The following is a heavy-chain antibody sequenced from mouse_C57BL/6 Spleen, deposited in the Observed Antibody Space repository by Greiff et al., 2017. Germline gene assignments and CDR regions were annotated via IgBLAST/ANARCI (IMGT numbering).Heavy chain of an antibody. V-gene: IGHV2-5*01. CDR3: ATSYYDYDGYYAMDY. J-gene: IGHJ4*01. CDR2: IWRGGST. Sequence: QVQLQQSGPGLVQPSPSLSITCTVSGFSLTSYGVHWVRQSPGKGLEWLGVIWRGGSTDCNAAFMSRLSITKDNSKSQVFFKMNSLQADDTAIYSCATSYYDYDGYYAMDYWGQGTSVTVSS. CDR1: GFSLTSYG. D-gene: IGHD2-4*01.